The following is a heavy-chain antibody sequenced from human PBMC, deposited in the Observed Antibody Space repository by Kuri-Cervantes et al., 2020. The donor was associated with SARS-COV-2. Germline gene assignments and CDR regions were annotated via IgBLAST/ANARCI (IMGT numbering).Heavy chain of an antibody. CDR3: ARQPGGYSNYAIDY. CDR1: GGSFSDYY. D-gene: IGHD4-11*01. CDR2: INHSGST. Sequence: GSLRLSCAVYGGSFSDYYWSWIRQPPGKGLEWIGEINHSGSTNYNPSLKSRVTISVNTSKNQFSLRLSSVTAADTAVYYCARQPGGYSNYAIDYWGQGTLVTVSS. V-gene: IGHV4-34*01. J-gene: IGHJ4*02.